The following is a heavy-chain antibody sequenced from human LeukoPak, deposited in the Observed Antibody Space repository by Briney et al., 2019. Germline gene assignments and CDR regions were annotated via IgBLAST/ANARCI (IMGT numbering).Heavy chain of an antibody. CDR3: AKDQRDGYNFALDY. CDR1: GFTFSSYG. J-gene: IGHJ4*02. Sequence: GGSLRLSCAASGFTFSSYGMHWVRQAPGKGLEWVAVISYDGSNKYYADSVKGRFTISRDNSKNTLYLQMNSLRAEDTAVYYCAKDQRDGYNFALDYWGQGTLVTVPS. D-gene: IGHD5-24*01. V-gene: IGHV3-30*18. CDR2: ISYDGSNK.